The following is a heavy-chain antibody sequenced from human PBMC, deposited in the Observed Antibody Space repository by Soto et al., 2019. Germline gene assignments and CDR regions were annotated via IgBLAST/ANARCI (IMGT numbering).Heavy chain of an antibody. CDR1: GFTFINHA. V-gene: IGHV3-23*01. J-gene: IGHJ4*02. CDR3: TTTTIQRGYYYGSGSYYLTKYYFDY. CDR2: IRDSGGSV. D-gene: IGHD3-10*01. Sequence: GGSLRLSCAATGFTFINHAMSWVRQAPGRGLEWVSAIRDSGGSVFYADSVKGRFTISREDSKNVLHLQMNSLRPEDKAVYYCTTTTIQRGYYYGSGSYYLTKYYFDYWGQGTLVTVSS.